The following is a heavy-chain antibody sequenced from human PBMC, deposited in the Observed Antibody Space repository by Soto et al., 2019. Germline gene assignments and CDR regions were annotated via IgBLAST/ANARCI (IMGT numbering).Heavy chain of an antibody. D-gene: IGHD5-12*01. J-gene: IGHJ5*02. V-gene: IGHV1-18*01. CDR1: GYTFFTYD. CDR3: ARHHGPTTSEKWFDP. Sequence: QVHLVQSGVEVKTPGASVKVSCQASGYTFFTYDISWVRQAPGQGLERMGWISTYSGDTKYAQKFQGRVTMTTDTSTPTAYLELRRLRSDDTAVYYCARHHGPTTSEKWFDPWGQGTLVTVSS. CDR2: ISTYSGDT.